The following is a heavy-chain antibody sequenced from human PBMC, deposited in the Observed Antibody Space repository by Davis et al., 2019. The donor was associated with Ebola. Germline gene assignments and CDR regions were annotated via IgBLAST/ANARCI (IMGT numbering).Heavy chain of an antibody. J-gene: IGHJ3*02. Sequence: GESLKLSCAASGFTTNNNAMSWVRQAPGKGLEWVSSISGRGGSTFYADSVKGRFTISRDNSKNMQYLQMNTLRAEDTAVYYCAKLSISDASDIWGQGTMVTVSS. V-gene: IGHV3-23*01. CDR2: ISGRGGST. CDR3: AKLSISDASDI. CDR1: GFTTNNNA. D-gene: IGHD3-3*02.